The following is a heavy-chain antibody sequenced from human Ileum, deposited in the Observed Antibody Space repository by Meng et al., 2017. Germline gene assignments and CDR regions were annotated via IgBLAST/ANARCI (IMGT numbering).Heavy chain of an antibody. D-gene: IGHD3-22*01. CDR2: IRSKPHGGTT. V-gene: IGHV3-49*04. Sequence: GESLKISCITSGFTFGDYAMSWVRQAPGKGLEWVSFIRSKPHGGTTEYAASVKGRFTISRDDSKSIAYLQMNSLKTEDTAVYYCISQQYYYDSSGSIWGYYFDNWGQGTLVTVSS. CDR1: GFTFGDYA. CDR3: ISQQYYYDSSGSIWGYYFDN. J-gene: IGHJ4*02.